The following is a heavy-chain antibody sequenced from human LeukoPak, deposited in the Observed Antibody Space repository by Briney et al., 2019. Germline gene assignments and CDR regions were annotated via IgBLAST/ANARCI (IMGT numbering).Heavy chain of an antibody. CDR2: ISSSSSYI. J-gene: IGHJ3*02. Sequence: GSLRLSCAASGFTFSSYSMNWVRQAPGKGLEWVSSISSSSSYIYYADSVKGRFTISRDNAKNSLYLQMNSLRAEDTAVYYCARDDAVVVPAKPVEAVAFDIWGQGTMVTVSS. CDR3: ARDDAVVVPAKPVEAVAFDI. CDR1: GFTFSSYS. D-gene: IGHD2-2*01. V-gene: IGHV3-21*01.